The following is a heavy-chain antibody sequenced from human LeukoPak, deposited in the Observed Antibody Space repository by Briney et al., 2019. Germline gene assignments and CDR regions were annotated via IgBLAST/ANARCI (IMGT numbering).Heavy chain of an antibody. D-gene: IGHD3-9*01. CDR2: TYYSGST. V-gene: IGHV4-59*08. Sequence: SETLSLTCTVSGGSISSYYWSWIRQPPGKGLEWIGYTYYSGSTNYNPSLKSRVTISVDTSKNQFSLKLSSVTAADTAVYYCARHHILTGYLPWGQGTLVTVSS. J-gene: IGHJ4*02. CDR3: ARHHILTGYLP. CDR1: GGSISSYY.